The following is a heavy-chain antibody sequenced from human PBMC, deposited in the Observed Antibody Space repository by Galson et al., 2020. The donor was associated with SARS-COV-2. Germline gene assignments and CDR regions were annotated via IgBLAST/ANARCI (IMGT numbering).Heavy chain of an antibody. Sequence: GESLKISCKASGYTFTAYYIHWVRQAPGRGLEWMGWINPNSGGTNYAQKFQGRVTMTRNTSTSTAYMELSSLKSDDTAVYFCARRGVANNCYCCNWFDPWGQGTLVTVSS. CDR3: ARRGVANNCYCCNWFDP. CDR1: GYTFTAYY. J-gene: IGHJ5*02. CDR2: INPNSGGT. D-gene: IGHD2-15*01. V-gene: IGHV1-2*02.